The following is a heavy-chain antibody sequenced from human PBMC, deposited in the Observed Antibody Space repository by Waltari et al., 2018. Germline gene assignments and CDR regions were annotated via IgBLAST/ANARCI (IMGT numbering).Heavy chain of an antibody. Sequence: QVQLQESGPGLVKPSETLSLTCTVSGGSVSSGSYYWSWIRQPPGKGLEWIGYIYYRGSTTDSPSRRSRVSIAVDTSKNQFSLKLSSVTAADTAVYYCAREGCSGGSCQELYYYYGMDVWGQGTTVTVSS. CDR3: AREGCSGGSCQELYYYYGMDV. V-gene: IGHV4-61*01. J-gene: IGHJ6*02. D-gene: IGHD2-15*01. CDR1: GGSVSSGSYY. CDR2: IYYRGST.